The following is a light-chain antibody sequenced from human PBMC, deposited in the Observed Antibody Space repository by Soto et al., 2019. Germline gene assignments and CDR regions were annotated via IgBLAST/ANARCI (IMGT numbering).Light chain of an antibody. Sequence: DIQMTQSPSSLSASVGDRVTITCQASQDISNYLNWYQQKPGKAPKLLIYAASTLQSGVPSRFSGRGSGTDFTLPISSLQTEDSATYYCQQLNTYPPWTFGQGTKVDIK. CDR1: QDISNY. J-gene: IGKJ1*01. CDR2: AAS. CDR3: QQLNTYPPWT. V-gene: IGKV1-9*01.